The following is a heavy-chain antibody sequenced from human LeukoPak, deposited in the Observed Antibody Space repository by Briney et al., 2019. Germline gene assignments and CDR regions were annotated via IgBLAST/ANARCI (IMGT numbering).Heavy chain of an antibody. Sequence: GASVKVSCKASGYTFTSYDINWVRQATGQGLEWMGWMNPNSGNTGYAQKFQGRVTITRNTSISTAYMELSSLRSEDTAVYYCARDAQGVSSWPHYYYYYYMDVWGKGTTVTVSS. D-gene: IGHD6-13*01. CDR1: GYTFTSYD. CDR3: ARDAQGVSSWPHYYYYYYMDV. V-gene: IGHV1-8*03. J-gene: IGHJ6*03. CDR2: MNPNSGNT.